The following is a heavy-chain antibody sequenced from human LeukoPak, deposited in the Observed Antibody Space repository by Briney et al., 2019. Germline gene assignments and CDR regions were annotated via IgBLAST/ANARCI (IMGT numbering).Heavy chain of an antibody. CDR1: GGSFSGYY. J-gene: IGHJ6*02. Sequence: SETLSLTCAVYGGSFSGYYWSWIRQPPGKGLEWIGEINHSGSTNYNPSLKSRVTISVDTSKNQFSLKLSSVTAADTAVYYCARWAREAYYYYYGMDVWGQGTTVTVSS. CDR2: INHSGST. V-gene: IGHV4-34*01. D-gene: IGHD1-26*01. CDR3: ARWAREAYYYYYGMDV.